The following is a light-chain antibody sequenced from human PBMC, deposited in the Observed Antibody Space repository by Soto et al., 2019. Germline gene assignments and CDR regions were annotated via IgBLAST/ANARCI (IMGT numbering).Light chain of an antibody. V-gene: IGKV1-33*01. Sequence: DIQMTQSPSSLSASVGDRVTIICQASQDISNYLNWYQQKPGKAPKLLIYDASNLETGVPSRFSGSGSGTDFTFTISSLQPEDIATYYCQQYDNLPRVTFGPGTKVDIK. CDR3: QQYDNLPRVT. CDR1: QDISNY. CDR2: DAS. J-gene: IGKJ3*01.